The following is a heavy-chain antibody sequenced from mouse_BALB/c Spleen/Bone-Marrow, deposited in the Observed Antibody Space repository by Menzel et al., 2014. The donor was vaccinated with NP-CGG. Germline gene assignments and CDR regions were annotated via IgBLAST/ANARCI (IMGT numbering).Heavy chain of an antibody. CDR2: INNNGGST. D-gene: IGHD1-1*01. V-gene: IGHV5-6-3*01. Sequence: EVKVEESGGGLVQPGGSLKLSCVASGFTFSSYGMSWVRQTPDKRLELVATINNNGGSTYYPDSVKGQFTISRDNAKNTLYLRMSSLKSEDTAMYYCARVYGWYFDVWGAGTTVTVSS. CDR1: GFTFSSYG. CDR3: ARVYGWYFDV. J-gene: IGHJ1*01.